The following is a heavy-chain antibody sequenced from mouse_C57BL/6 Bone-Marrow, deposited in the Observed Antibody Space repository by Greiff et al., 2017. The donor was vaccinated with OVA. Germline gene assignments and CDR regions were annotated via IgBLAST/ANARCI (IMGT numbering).Heavy chain of an antibody. Sequence: QVQLQQPGAELVRPGASVKLSCKASGYTFTSYWMHWVKQRTIQGLEWIGNIDPSDSETHYNQKFKDKATLTVDKSSSTAYMQLSSLTSEDSAVYYCADWDGTYEAWFAYGGRGTLVTVSA. J-gene: IGHJ3*01. CDR1: GYTFTSYW. V-gene: IGHV1-52*01. D-gene: IGHD2-1*01. CDR2: IDPSDSET. CDR3: ADWDGTYEAWFAY.